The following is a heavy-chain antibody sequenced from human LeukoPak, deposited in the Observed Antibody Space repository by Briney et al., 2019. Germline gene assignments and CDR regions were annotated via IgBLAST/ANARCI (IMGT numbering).Heavy chain of an antibody. CDR2: IYYSGST. Sequence: SETLSLICTVSGGSISSYYWSWIRQPPGKGLEWIGYIYYSGSTNYNPSLKSRVTISVDTSKNQFSLKLSSVTAADTAVYYCAQTLRYCSSTSCGDWFDPWGQGTLVTVSS. J-gene: IGHJ5*02. CDR1: GGSISSYY. CDR3: AQTLRYCSSTSCGDWFDP. D-gene: IGHD2-2*01. V-gene: IGHV4-59*01.